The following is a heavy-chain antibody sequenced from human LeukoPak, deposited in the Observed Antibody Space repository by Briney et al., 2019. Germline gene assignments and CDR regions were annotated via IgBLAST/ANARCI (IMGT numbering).Heavy chain of an antibody. CDR1: GFTFSSYS. Sequence: GGSLRLSCAASGFTFSSYSMNWVRQAPGKGLEWVSYINSSSSTIYYADSVKGRFTISRDNAKNSLYLQMNSLRAEDTAVYYCAREGSRVYYYYYYMDVWGKGTTVTVSS. CDR3: AREGSRVYYYYYYMDV. J-gene: IGHJ6*03. V-gene: IGHV3-48*01. CDR2: INSSSSTI. D-gene: IGHD2-2*01.